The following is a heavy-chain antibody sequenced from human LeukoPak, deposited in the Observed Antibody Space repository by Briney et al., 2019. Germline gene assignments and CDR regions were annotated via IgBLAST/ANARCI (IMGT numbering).Heavy chain of an antibody. CDR2: IWYDGSNK. V-gene: IGHV3-33*01. J-gene: IGHJ4*02. CDR1: GFTFSSYG. D-gene: IGHD1-26*01. Sequence: PGGSLRLSCAASGFTFSSYGMRWVRQAPGKGLEWVAVIWYDGSNKYYADSVKGRFTISRDNSKNTLYLQMNSLRAEDTAVYYCARDPSSGSYYYYFDYWGQGTLVTVSS. CDR3: ARDPSSGSYYYYFDY.